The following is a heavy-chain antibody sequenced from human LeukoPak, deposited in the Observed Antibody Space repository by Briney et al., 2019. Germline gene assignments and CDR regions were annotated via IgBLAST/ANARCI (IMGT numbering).Heavy chain of an antibody. J-gene: IGHJ4*02. D-gene: IGHD3-22*01. CDR3: TTLGYHLDS. CDR1: GFAFSAYE. CDR2: FAGSDTTI. V-gene: IGHV3-48*03. Sequence: GGSLRLSCAASGFAFSAYEMNWVRQAPGKGLEWVAYFAGSDTTIYYADSVRGRFTISRDNAKNSLYLQMNSLRAEDAALYYCTTLGYHLDSWGQGTLVTVSS.